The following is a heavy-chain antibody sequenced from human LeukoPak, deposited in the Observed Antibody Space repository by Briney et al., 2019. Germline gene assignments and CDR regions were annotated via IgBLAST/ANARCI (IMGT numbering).Heavy chain of an antibody. CDR1: GFIFNNYW. Sequence: PGGSLRLSCATSGFIFNNYWMSWVRQAPGKGLEWEANIKRDGSDKYYVDSVKGRFTISRDNARNSVYLQMNSLRVEDTAVYYCARDSSPWMIDEWGQGTLLTVSS. V-gene: IGHV3-7*01. CDR2: IKRDGSDK. CDR3: ARDSSPWMIDE. D-gene: IGHD3-22*01. J-gene: IGHJ4*02.